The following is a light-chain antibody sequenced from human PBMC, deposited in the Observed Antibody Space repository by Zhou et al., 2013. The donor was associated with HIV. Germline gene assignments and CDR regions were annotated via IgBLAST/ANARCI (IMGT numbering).Light chain of an antibody. V-gene: IGKV3-15*01. CDR3: QQYDKWVRT. J-gene: IGKJ3*01. CDR1: QRLGTT. Sequence: EVVMTQSPATLSVSPGEKVTLSCRASQRLGTTLAWYQQKHDQPPRLLIYGASTRAPGVPARFSGSGSGTDFTLTISSLQSEDFAVYYCQQYDKWVRTFGPGTKVDIK. CDR2: GAS.